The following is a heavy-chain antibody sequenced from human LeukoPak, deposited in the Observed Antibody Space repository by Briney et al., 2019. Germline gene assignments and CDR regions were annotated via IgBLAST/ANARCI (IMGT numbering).Heavy chain of an antibody. Sequence: RGSLRLSCAASGFTFSSYGMHWVRQAPGKGLEWVAFIRYDGSNKYYADSVKGRFTISRDNSKNTLYLQMDSLRAEDTAVYYCARYGSGIPGAFDIWGQGTMVTVSS. V-gene: IGHV3-30*02. CDR1: GFTFSSYG. J-gene: IGHJ3*02. CDR2: IRYDGSNK. D-gene: IGHD3-10*01. CDR3: ARYGSGIPGAFDI.